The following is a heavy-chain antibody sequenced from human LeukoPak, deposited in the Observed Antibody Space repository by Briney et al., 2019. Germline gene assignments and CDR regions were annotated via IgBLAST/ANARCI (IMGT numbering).Heavy chain of an antibody. Sequence: GASVKVSCKASGYTFTGYYMHWVRQAPGQGLEWMGWINPNSGGTNYAQKFQGWVTMTRDTSISTAYMELSRLRSDDTAVYYCAKVLFGGLIAPYYFNYWGQGTLVTVSS. D-gene: IGHD3-16*02. CDR3: AKVLFGGLIAPYYFNY. CDR1: GYTFTGYY. J-gene: IGHJ4*02. CDR2: INPNSGGT. V-gene: IGHV1-2*04.